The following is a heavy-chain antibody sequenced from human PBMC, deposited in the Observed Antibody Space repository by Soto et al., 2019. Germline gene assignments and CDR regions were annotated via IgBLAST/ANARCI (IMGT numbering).Heavy chain of an antibody. D-gene: IGHD4-4*01. Sequence: SETLSLTCTVSGGSIDSGDYYWSWIRQPPGKGLEWIGYVYYSGTTNYNPFLKSRVTLSLDKSKNQFSLKMNSVTAADTAVYYCARYVIAPTNYFDPWGQGTLVTVSS. CDR3: ARYVIAPTNYFDP. J-gene: IGHJ5*02. CDR1: GGSIDSGDYY. V-gene: IGHV4-61*08. CDR2: VYYSGTT.